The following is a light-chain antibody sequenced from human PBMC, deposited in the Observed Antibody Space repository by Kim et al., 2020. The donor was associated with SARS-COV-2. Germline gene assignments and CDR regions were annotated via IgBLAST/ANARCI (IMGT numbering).Light chain of an antibody. Sequence: WAPGEKATLSCRDSQSGRSYLAWYQKKPGQAPRLRFYDAYNRATGIPARFSGSGYGTHFTLTISSLEPEYFSVYYCQQRSNWLPTFVQGTRRGIK. CDR2: DAY. CDR3: QQRSNWLPT. V-gene: IGKV3-11*01. CDR1: QSGRSY. J-gene: IGKJ5*01.